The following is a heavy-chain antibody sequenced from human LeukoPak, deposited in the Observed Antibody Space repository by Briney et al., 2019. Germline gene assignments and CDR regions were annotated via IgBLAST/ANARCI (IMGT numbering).Heavy chain of an antibody. CDR3: ARGPLVWNSRIDP. J-gene: IGHJ5*02. CDR2: INPRNGNT. V-gene: IGHV1-18*01. D-gene: IGHD1/OR15-1a*01. CDR1: GYTFITYG. Sequence: ASVKVSCKASGYTFITYGISWVRQALGQGLEWMGWINPRNGNTNYVQKLQGRVTMTTDTSTSTAYMELRSLRSDDTAVYYCARGPLVWNSRIDPWGQGTLVTVSS.